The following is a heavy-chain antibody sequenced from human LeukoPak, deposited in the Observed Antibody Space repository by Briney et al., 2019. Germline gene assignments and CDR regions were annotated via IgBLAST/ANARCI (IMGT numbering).Heavy chain of an antibody. Sequence: PGGSLRLSCAASGFTFDNHAMSWVRQAPGKGLEWVSGLSGRGDSKYYADSVMGRFTISRDNSKNTLYLQINRLRTEDTALYFCAKDFRDSSKFTDGYFDSWGQGTLVTVSS. CDR3: AKDFRDSSKFTDGYFDS. J-gene: IGHJ4*02. CDR2: LSGRGDSK. V-gene: IGHV3-23*01. CDR1: GFTFDNHA. D-gene: IGHD5-24*01.